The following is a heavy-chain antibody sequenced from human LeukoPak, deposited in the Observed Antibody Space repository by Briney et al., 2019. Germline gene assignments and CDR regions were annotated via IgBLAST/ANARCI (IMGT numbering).Heavy chain of an antibody. CDR2: IIPIFGTA. D-gene: IGHD2-2*01. V-gene: IGHV1-69*13. Sequence: SVKVSCKASGGTFSSYAISGVRQAPGQGLDGMGGIIPIFGTAHYVQKFQGRVTITADESTSTAYIELSRLRSEDTAVYYCAGPRERYQLMGAYYSYMDVWGKGPTVTVPS. J-gene: IGHJ6*03. CDR3: AGPRERYQLMGAYYSYMDV. CDR1: GGTFSSYA.